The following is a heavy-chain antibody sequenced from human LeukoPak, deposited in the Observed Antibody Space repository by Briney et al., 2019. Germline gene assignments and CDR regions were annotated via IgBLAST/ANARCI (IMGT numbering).Heavy chain of an antibody. Sequence: PGGSLRLSCAASGFTFSSYAMSWLRQAPGKGLERASAISGSGGSTYYADSVKGRFTISRDNSKNTLYLQMNSLRAEDTAVYYCAKGGYSSSWYVPYNWFDPWGQGTLVTVSS. J-gene: IGHJ5*02. CDR1: GFTFSSYA. CDR2: ISGSGGST. V-gene: IGHV3-23*01. CDR3: AKGGYSSSWYVPYNWFDP. D-gene: IGHD6-13*01.